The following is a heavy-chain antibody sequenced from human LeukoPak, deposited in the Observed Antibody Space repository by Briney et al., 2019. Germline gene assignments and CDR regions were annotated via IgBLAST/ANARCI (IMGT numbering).Heavy chain of an antibody. Sequence: SQTLSLTCAISGDSVSSSRDAWNWIRQSPSRGLEWLGRTYYRSNDYAVSVKTRMTINVDTSKNQVSLQLSSVTPEDTAVYYCARGRSNAFDIWGQGTMVTVS. CDR2: TYYRSN. D-gene: IGHD1-26*01. CDR3: ARGRSNAFDI. J-gene: IGHJ3*02. CDR1: GDSVSSSRDA. V-gene: IGHV6-1*01.